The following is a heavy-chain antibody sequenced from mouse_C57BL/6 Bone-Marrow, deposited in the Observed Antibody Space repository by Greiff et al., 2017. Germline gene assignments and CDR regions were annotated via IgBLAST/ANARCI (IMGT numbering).Heavy chain of an antibody. CDR2: IDPSDSYT. J-gene: IGHJ4*01. Sequence: QVQLQQSGAELVRPGTSVKLSCKASGYTFTSYWMHWVKQRPGQGLEWIGVIDPSDSYTNYNQKFKGKATLTVDTSSSTAYMQLSSLTSEDSAVYYCARWDYYYGSRGDYYAMDYWGQGTSVTVSS. D-gene: IGHD1-1*01. CDR1: GYTFTSYW. CDR3: ARWDYYYGSRGDYYAMDY. V-gene: IGHV1-59*01.